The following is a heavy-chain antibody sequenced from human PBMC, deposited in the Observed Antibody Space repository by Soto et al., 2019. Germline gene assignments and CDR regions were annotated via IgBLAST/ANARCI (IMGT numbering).Heavy chain of an antibody. CDR3: ARAACSGGSCYGVFDQ. D-gene: IGHD2-15*01. CDR1: GGSFSGYY. J-gene: IGHJ4*02. V-gene: IGHV4-59*01. Sequence: SETLSLTCAVYGGSFSGYYWTWIRQPPGTGLEWIGYIYYSGSTNYNPSLKSRVTISVDTSKNQLSLKLNSVTAADTAVYYCARAACSGGSCYGVFDQWGQGTLVTVSS. CDR2: IYYSGST.